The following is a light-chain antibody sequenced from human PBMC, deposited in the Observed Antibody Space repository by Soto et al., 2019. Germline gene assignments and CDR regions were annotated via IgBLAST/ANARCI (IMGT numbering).Light chain of an antibody. CDR2: SGY. CDR1: QSVSSS. J-gene: IGKJ1*01. V-gene: IGKV3-11*01. CDR3: QQRYSWLLV. Sequence: FEVTQSPDTLSLSPGETATLSCRASQSVSSSVAWYQHKPGQSPRLVVYSGYKRSPGVPARFSGSGSGTDFTLTISSLESDDFAIYYCQQRYSWLLVFGPGTKVEVK.